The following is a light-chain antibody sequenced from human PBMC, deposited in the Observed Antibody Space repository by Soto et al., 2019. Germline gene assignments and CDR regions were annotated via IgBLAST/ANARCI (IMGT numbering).Light chain of an antibody. J-gene: IGKJ5*01. CDR1: QSVSSN. CDR3: QQCNNWPPIT. V-gene: IGKV3-11*01. Sequence: EIVLTQSPVTLSLSPGERATLSCRASQSVSSNLAWYQQKPGQAPRLLIYDASNRASGIPARFSGSGSGTDFTLTISSLEPEDFAVYYCQQCNNWPPITFGQGTRLEIK. CDR2: DAS.